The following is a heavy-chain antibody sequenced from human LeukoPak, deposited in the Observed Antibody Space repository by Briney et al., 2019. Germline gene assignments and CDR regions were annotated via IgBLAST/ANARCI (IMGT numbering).Heavy chain of an antibody. CDR2: IYYSGST. CDR1: GDFISRSSYY. D-gene: IGHD6-19*01. Sequence: SETLSLTCTVSGDFISRSSYYWGWIRQPPGKGLEWIGSIYYSGSTNYNPSLKSRVTISVDTSKNQFSLKLSSVTAADTAVYYCARWRNIAVAGTGGAFDIWGQGTMVTVSS. CDR3: ARWRNIAVAGTGGAFDI. V-gene: IGHV4-39*01. J-gene: IGHJ3*02.